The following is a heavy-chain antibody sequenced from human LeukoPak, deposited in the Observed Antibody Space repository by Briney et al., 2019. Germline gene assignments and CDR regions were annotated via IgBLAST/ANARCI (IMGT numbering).Heavy chain of an antibody. V-gene: IGHV3-11*04. Sequence: GGSLRLSCAASGFTFSDYYMTWIRQAPGKGLEWLSFISGSGNSIYYAPSVKGRFTISRDNAKNSLYLQMNSLRAEDTAVYYCSRDYVDYWGQGILATDPS. CDR2: ISGSGNSI. CDR3: SRDYVDY. J-gene: IGHJ4*02. CDR1: GFTFSDYY.